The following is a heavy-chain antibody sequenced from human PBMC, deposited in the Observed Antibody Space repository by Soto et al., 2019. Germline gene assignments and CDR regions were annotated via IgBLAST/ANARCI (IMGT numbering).Heavy chain of an antibody. CDR2: MNPNSGYT. V-gene: IGHV1-8*01. Sequence: QVQLVQSGAEVKKPGASVRVSCKASGYTFTSYDINWVRQATGQGLEWMGYMNPNSGYTGYAQKFQGRFTITSDTSISTVYMELSSLTSEDTAVYYCARTFRNDGYWGQGTLVTVSS. CDR1: GYTFTSYD. CDR3: ARTFRNDGY. J-gene: IGHJ4*02. D-gene: IGHD1-1*01.